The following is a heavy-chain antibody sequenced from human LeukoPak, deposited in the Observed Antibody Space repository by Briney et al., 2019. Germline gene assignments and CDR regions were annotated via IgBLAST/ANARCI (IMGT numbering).Heavy chain of an antibody. V-gene: IGHV3-30*04. D-gene: IGHD3-22*01. CDR1: GFTFRSYA. J-gene: IGHJ4*02. CDR3: ARDFYYYDSSGPLDY. CDR2: ISYDGSNK. Sequence: PGGSLRLSCAASGFTFRSYAMHWVRQAPGKGLEWVAVISYDGSNKYYADSVKGRFTISRDNSKNTLYLQMNSLRAEDTAVYYCARDFYYYDSSGPLDYWGQGTLVTVSS.